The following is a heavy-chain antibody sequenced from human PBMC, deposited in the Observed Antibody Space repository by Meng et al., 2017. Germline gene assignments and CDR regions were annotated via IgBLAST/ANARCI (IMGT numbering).Heavy chain of an antibody. CDR1: GYTFTSYA. Sequence: QGQLVLSGAEVKKPWASVKVSCKASGYTFTSYAMHWVRQAPGQRLEWMGWINAGNGNTKYSQKFQGRVTITRDTSASTAYMELSSLRSEDTAVYYCARDRSRLSTVTLLFDPWGQGTLVTVSS. V-gene: IGHV1-3*01. D-gene: IGHD4-17*01. CDR3: ARDRSRLSTVTLLFDP. J-gene: IGHJ5*02. CDR2: INAGNGNT.